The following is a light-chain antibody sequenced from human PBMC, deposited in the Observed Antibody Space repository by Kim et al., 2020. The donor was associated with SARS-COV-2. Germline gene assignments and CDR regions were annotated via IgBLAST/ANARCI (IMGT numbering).Light chain of an antibody. CDR2: GAS. CDR1: HSVNSN. CDR3: QQYNNWPPIT. Sequence: EIVMTQSPATLSVSPGERATLSCTASHSVNSNLAWYQKKPGQAPTLLIYGASSRATGIPARFSGSGSGTEFTLTISSLQSEDFALYYCQQYNNWPPITFGQGTRLEIK. V-gene: IGKV3-15*01. J-gene: IGKJ5*01.